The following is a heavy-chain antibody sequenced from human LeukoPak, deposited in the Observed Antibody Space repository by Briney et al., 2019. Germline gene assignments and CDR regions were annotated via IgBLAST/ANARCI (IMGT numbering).Heavy chain of an antibody. CDR1: GGSISSGSYY. CDR2: IYTSGST. Sequence: SETLSLTCTVSGGSISSGSYYWSWIRQPAGKGLEWIGRIYTSGSTNYNPSRKSRVTISVDTSKNQFSLKLSSVTAADTAVYYCARDSRDYVWGSYRPDAFDIWGQGTMVTVSS. V-gene: IGHV4-61*02. J-gene: IGHJ3*02. D-gene: IGHD3-16*02. CDR3: ARDSRDYVWGSYRPDAFDI.